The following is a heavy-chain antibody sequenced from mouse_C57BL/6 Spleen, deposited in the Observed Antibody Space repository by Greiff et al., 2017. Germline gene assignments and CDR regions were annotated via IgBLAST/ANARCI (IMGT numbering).Heavy chain of an antibody. J-gene: IGHJ4*01. CDR2: IYPGDGDT. CDR3: ARWLLRIAYDMDD. D-gene: IGHD2-3*01. CDR1: GYAFSSSW. V-gene: IGHV1-82*01. Sequence: QVQLQQSGPELVKPGASVKISCKASGYAFSSSWMNWVKQRPGKGLEWIGRIYPGDGDTNYNGKFKGKATLTADKSSSTAYMQLSSLTSEDSAVYICARWLLRIAYDMDDWGKGTSVTVSS.